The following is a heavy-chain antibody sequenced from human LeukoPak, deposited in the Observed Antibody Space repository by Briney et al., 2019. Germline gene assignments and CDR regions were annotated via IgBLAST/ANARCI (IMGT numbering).Heavy chain of an antibody. V-gene: IGHV3-7*01. D-gene: IGHD4-17*01. CDR1: GFTFSSYW. Sequence: GGSLRLSCAASGFTFSSYWMSWVRQAPGKGLERVANIKQDGSEKYYVDSVKGRFTISRDNAKNSLYLQMNSLRAEDTAVYYCARVRYGDLPDYFDYWGQGTLVTVSS. CDR3: ARVRYGDLPDYFDY. CDR2: IKQDGSEK. J-gene: IGHJ4*02.